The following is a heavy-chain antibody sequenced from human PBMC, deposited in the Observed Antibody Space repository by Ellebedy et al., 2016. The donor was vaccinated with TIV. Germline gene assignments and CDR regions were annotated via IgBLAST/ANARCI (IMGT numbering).Heavy chain of an antibody. CDR3: ARDRATTGKMSWYFDY. J-gene: IGHJ4*02. D-gene: IGHD1-1*01. CDR2: ISYDGKNQ. V-gene: IGHV3-30*03. Sequence: PGGSLRLSCAASGFTFSNYGIHWVRQTPDKGLEWVTVISYDGKNQYYTDSVKGRFTISRDESKNTVYLQMNNLRAEETAVYYCARDRATTGKMSWYFDYWGQGTLVTVSA. CDR1: GFTFSNYG.